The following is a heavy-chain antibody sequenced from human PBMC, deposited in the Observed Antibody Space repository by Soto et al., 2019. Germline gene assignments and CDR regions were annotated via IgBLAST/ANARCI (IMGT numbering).Heavy chain of an antibody. CDR2: IYHSGST. V-gene: IGHV4-30-2*03. CDR3: ATGGGYGVTPYGVAVANWFDP. J-gene: IGHJ5*02. CDR1: GGSISSGGYS. D-gene: IGHD3-16*01. Sequence: PSETLSLTCAVSGGSISSGGYSWSWIRQPPGKGLEWIGYIYHSGSTYYNPSLKSRVTISVDTSKNQFSLKLSSVTAADTAVYYCATGGGYGVTPYGVAVANWFDPWGQGTLVTVSS.